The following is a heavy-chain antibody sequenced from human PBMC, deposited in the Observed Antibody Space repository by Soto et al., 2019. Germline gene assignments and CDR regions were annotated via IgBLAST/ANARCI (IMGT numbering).Heavy chain of an antibody. J-gene: IGHJ4*02. V-gene: IGHV3-30*18. CDR1: GFIFSGYG. D-gene: IGHD4-17*01. Sequence: GGSLRLSCAASGFIFSGYGMHWVRQAPGKGLEWVAVISFDGNYKYYADSVKGRFTISRNNSKNTLHLQMNSLRVEDTAVYYCAKNKQRHGDYVYYFDYWGQGTLVTVSS. CDR3: AKNKQRHGDYVYYFDY. CDR2: ISFDGNYK.